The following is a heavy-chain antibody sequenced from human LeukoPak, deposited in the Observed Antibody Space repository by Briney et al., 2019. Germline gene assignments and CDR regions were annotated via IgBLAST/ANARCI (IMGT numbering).Heavy chain of an antibody. Sequence: GGSLRLSCAASGFTFSSYWMSWVRQAPGKGLECVANIKQDGSEKYYVDSVKGRFTISRDNAKNSLYLQMNSLRAEDTAVYYCASFIDFWSGYTDYWGQGTLVTVSS. CDR1: GFTFSSYW. D-gene: IGHD3-3*01. J-gene: IGHJ4*02. CDR3: ASFIDFWSGYTDY. CDR2: IKQDGSEK. V-gene: IGHV3-7*01.